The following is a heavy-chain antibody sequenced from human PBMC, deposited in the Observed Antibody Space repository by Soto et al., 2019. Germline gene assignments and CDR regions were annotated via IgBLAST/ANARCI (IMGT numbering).Heavy chain of an antibody. CDR1: GYTFTGYY. V-gene: IGHV1-2*02. J-gene: IGHJ6*02. Sequence: QVQLVQSGAEVKKPGASVKVSCKASGYTFTGYYMHWVRQAPGQGLEWMGWINPNSGGTNYAQKFQGRVTMTRDTSISTADMELSRLRSDDTAVYYCAIFGWDIVVVPAALGYYYGMDVWGQGTTVTVSS. CDR3: AIFGWDIVVVPAALGYYYGMDV. D-gene: IGHD2-2*01. CDR2: INPNSGGT.